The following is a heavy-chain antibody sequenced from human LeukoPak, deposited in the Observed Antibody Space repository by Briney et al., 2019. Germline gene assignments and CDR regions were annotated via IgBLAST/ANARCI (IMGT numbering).Heavy chain of an antibody. V-gene: IGHV4-59*01. Sequence: SETLSLTCTVSGGSISSYYWSWIRQPPGKGLEWIGYIYYSGSTNYNPSLKSRVTISVDTSKNQFSLKLSSVTAADTAVYYCARHVFTVNYGGNLPHFDYWGQGTLVTVSS. D-gene: IGHD4-23*01. CDR2: IYYSGST. J-gene: IGHJ4*02. CDR3: ARHVFTVNYGGNLPHFDY. CDR1: GGSISSYY.